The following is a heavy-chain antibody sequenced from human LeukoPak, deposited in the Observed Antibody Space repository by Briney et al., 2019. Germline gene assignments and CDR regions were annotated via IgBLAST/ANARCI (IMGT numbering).Heavy chain of an antibody. D-gene: IGHD5-24*01. V-gene: IGHV4-61*01. J-gene: IGHJ4*02. CDR3: ARNRDGYNSIDY. CDR1: GGSVSSGSYY. CDR2: VYYSGST. Sequence: SETLSLTCTVSGGSVSSGSYYWSWIRQPPGKGLEWIGYVYYSGSTNYNPSLKSRVTISVETSKNQFSLKLSSVTAADTAVYYCARNRDGYNSIDYWGQGTLVTVSS.